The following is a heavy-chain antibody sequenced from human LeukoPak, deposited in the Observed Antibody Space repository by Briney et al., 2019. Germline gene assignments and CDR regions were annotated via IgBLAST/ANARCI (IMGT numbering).Heavy chain of an antibody. J-gene: IGHJ4*02. CDR3: ARCWGPFDY. Sequence: SETLSLTCAVYGGSFSGYYWSWIRQPPGKGLDWIGYIYYSGSTNYNPSLKSRVTISVDTSKNQFSLKLSSVTAADTAVYYCARCWGPFDYWGQGTLVTVSS. D-gene: IGHD3-16*01. V-gene: IGHV4-59*01. CDR2: IYYSGST. CDR1: GGSFSGYY.